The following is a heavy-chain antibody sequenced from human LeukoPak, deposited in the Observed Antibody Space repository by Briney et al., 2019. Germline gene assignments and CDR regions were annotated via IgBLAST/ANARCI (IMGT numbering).Heavy chain of an antibody. CDR2: IYHSGST. D-gene: IGHD2-2*01. CDR3: ARAVVPAAFDY. V-gene: IGHV4-30-2*01. J-gene: IGHJ4*02. Sequence: PSETLPLTCAVSGGSMSSGGYSWSWIRQPPGKGLEWIGYIYHSGSTYYNPSLKSRVTISVDRSKNQFSLKLSSVTAADTAVYYCARAVVPAAFDYWGQGSLVTVSS. CDR1: GGSMSSGGYS.